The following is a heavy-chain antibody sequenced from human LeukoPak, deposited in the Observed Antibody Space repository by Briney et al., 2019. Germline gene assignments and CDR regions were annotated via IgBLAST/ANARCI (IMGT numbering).Heavy chain of an antibody. CDR2: ISSSSSTI. CDR1: GFTFSSYS. V-gene: IGHV3-48*01. Sequence: GGSLRLSCAATGFTFSSYSMNWVRQAPGKGLEWVSYISSSSSTIYYADSVKGRFTISRDNAENSLYLQMNSLRAEDTAVYYCASVTMIVSGYFDYWGQGTLVTVSS. D-gene: IGHD3-22*01. J-gene: IGHJ4*02. CDR3: ASVTMIVSGYFDY.